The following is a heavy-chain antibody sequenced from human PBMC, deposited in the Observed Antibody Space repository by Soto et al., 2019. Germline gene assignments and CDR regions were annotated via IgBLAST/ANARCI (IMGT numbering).Heavy chain of an antibody. CDR1: GSTFINYW. Sequence: EVQLVESGGGLVQPGGSLRLSCAASGSTFINYWMSWVRQAPGKGLEWVANIKQDGTEKNYVDSVRGRFTISRDNAKNSLDLQMNSLTAEDTAVYYCASVAIWGQGTLVTVSS. D-gene: IGHD5-12*01. V-gene: IGHV3-7*01. CDR3: ASVAI. J-gene: IGHJ4*02. CDR2: IKQDGTEK.